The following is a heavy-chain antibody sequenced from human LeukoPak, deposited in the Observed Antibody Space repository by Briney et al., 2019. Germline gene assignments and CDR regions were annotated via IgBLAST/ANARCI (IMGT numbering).Heavy chain of an antibody. CDR1: GGSISSSSYY. CDR2: IYYSGST. Sequence: SETLSLTCTVSGGSISSSSYYWGWIRQPPGKGLEWIGSIYYSGSTYYNPSLKSRVTISVDTSKNQFSLKLSSVTAADTAVYYCARFGGSSWFGALFFFDYWGQGTLVTVSS. D-gene: IGHD6-13*01. V-gene: IGHV4-39*07. J-gene: IGHJ4*02. CDR3: ARFGGSSWFGALFFFDY.